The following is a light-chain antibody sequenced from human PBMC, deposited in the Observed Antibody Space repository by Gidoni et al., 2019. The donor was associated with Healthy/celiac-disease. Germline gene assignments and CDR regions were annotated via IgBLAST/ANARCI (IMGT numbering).Light chain of an antibody. Sequence: DIQMTQSPSTLSASVGDRVTITCRASQSISSWLAWYLQKPGQAPKLLIYDASSLESGVPSRFSGSGSGTEFTLTISSLQPDDFATYYCQQYNSYPWTFGQGTKVEIK. J-gene: IGKJ1*01. V-gene: IGKV1-5*01. CDR2: DAS. CDR3: QQYNSYPWT. CDR1: QSISSW.